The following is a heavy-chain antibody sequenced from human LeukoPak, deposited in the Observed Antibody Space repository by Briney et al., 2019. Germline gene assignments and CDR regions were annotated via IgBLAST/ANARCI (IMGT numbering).Heavy chain of an antibody. V-gene: IGHV3-33*01. CDR1: GFTFSSYR. Sequence: PGGSLRLSCAASGFTFSSYRMHWVRQAPGKGLEWVAVIWYDGSSKYYADSVKGRFTISRDNSKNTLYLQMNSLRAEDTAVYYCARDRYSSGIDYWGQGTLVTVSS. J-gene: IGHJ4*02. CDR3: ARDRYSSGIDY. D-gene: IGHD6-19*01. CDR2: IWYDGSSK.